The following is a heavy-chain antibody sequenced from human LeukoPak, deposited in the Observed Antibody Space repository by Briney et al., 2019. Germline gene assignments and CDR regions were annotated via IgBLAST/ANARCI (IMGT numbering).Heavy chain of an antibody. CDR1: GFTFSSYA. Sequence: GGSLRLSCAASGFTFSSYAMSWVRQAPGKGLEWVPAISGSGGSTYYADSVKGRFTISRDNSKNTLYLQMNSLRAEDTAVYFCATDQTFTYGYNGGTFDIWGQGTLVTVSS. CDR2: ISGSGGST. D-gene: IGHD5-12*01. V-gene: IGHV3-23*01. J-gene: IGHJ3*02. CDR3: ATDQTFTYGYNGGTFDI.